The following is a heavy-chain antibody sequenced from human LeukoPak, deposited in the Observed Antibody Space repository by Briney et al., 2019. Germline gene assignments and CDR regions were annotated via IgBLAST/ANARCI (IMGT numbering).Heavy chain of an antibody. D-gene: IGHD1-26*01. CDR1: GFTFSSYG. J-gene: IGHJ4*02. V-gene: IGHV3-33*01. CDR3: ATPLNSGSDKGGFDY. CDR2: IWYDGSNK. Sequence: PGGSLRLLCAASGFTFSSYGMHWVRQAPGKGLEWVAVIWYDGSNKYYADSVKGRFTISRDNSKNTLYLQMNSLRAEDTAVYYCATPLNSGSDKGGFDYWGQGTLVTVSS.